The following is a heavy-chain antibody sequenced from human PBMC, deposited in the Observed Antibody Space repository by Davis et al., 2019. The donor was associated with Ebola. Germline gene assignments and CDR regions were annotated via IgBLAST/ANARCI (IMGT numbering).Heavy chain of an antibody. D-gene: IGHD3-10*01. CDR2: INPNSGGT. CDR1: GYTFTGYY. Sequence: AASVKVSCKASGYTFTGYYMHWVRQAPGQGLEWMGWINPNSGGTTYAQKFQGRVTMTRDTSISTAYMELSRLRSDDTAVYYCARSITMVRGLQTYYYYGMDVWGQGTTVTVSS. CDR3: ARSITMVRGLQTYYYYGMDV. V-gene: IGHV1-2*02. J-gene: IGHJ6*02.